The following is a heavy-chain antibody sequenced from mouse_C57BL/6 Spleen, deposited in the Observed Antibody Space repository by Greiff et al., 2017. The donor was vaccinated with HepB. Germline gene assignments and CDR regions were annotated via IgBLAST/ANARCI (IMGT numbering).Heavy chain of an antibody. CDR1: GYAFSSYW. Sequence: VQLQQSGAELVKPGASVKISCKASGYAFSSYWMNWVKQRPGKGLEWIGQIYPGDGDTNYNGKFKGKATLTADKSSSTAYMQLSSLTSEDSAVYFCAREKDYYGSSAYYAMDYWGQGTSVTVSS. D-gene: IGHD1-1*01. J-gene: IGHJ4*01. CDR3: AREKDYYGSSAYYAMDY. V-gene: IGHV1-80*01. CDR2: IYPGDGDT.